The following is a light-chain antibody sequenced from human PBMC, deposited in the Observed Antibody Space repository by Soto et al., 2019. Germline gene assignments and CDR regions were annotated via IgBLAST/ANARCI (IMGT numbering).Light chain of an antibody. CDR3: CSYAGSYLV. J-gene: IGLJ2*01. CDR2: DVS. V-gene: IGLV2-11*01. CDR1: SSDVGGYNY. Sequence: QSALTQPRSVSGSPGQSVTISCTGTSSDVGGYNYVSWYQQHPGKAPKLMIYDVSKRPSGVPDHFSGSKSGNTASLTISGLQAEDEADYYCCSYAGSYLVFGGGTKLTVL.